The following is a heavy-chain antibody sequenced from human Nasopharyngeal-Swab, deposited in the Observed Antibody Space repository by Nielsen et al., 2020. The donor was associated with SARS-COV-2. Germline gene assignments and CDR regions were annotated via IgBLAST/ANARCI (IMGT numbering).Heavy chain of an antibody. CDR3: ATQNIVGATKVDY. Sequence: SETLSLTCTVSGYSISSSYYWGWIRQPPGKGLEWIGSIYYSGSTYYNPSLKSRVTISVDTSKNQFSLKLSSVTAADTAVYYCATQNIVGATKVDYWGQGTLVTVSS. CDR1: GYSISSSYY. J-gene: IGHJ4*02. D-gene: IGHD1-26*01. V-gene: IGHV4-38-2*02. CDR2: IYYSGST.